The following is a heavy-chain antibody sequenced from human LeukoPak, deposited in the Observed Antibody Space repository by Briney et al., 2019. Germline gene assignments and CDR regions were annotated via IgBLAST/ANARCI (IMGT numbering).Heavy chain of an antibody. CDR2: ISYDGSNK. CDR1: GFTFSSYA. Sequence: GGSLRLSCAASGFTFSSYAMHWVRQAPGKGLEWVAVISYDGSNKYYADSVKGRFTISRDNSKNTLYLQMNSLRAEDTAVYYCARDRPYYYGSGSYYWYYYYGMDVWGQGTMVTVSS. V-gene: IGHV3-30-3*01. CDR3: ARDRPYYYGSGSYYWYYYYGMDV. J-gene: IGHJ6*02. D-gene: IGHD3-10*01.